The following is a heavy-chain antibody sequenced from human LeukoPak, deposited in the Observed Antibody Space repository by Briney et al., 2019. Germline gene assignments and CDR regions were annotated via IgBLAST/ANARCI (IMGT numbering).Heavy chain of an antibody. CDR2: INHSGST. D-gene: IGHD2-2*01. CDR1: GGSFSGYY. Sequence: SKTLSLTCAVYGGSFSGYYWSWIRQPPGKGLEWIGEINHSGSTNYNPSLKSRVTISVDTSKNQFSLKLSSVTAADTAVYYCAGPAGRYCSSTSCRYYYYYYMDVWGKGTTVTVSS. J-gene: IGHJ6*03. CDR3: AGPAGRYCSSTSCRYYYYYYMDV. V-gene: IGHV4-34*01.